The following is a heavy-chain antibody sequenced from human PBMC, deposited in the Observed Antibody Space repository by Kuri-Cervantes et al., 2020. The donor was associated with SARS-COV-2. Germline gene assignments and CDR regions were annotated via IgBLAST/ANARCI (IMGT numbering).Heavy chain of an antibody. V-gene: IGHV4-39*02. J-gene: IGHJ3*02. CDR1: GGSISSSSYY. CDR2: IYYSGST. Sequence: LETLSLTCTVSGGSISSSSYYWGWIRQPPGKGLEWIGSIYYSGSTYYNPSLKSRVTISVDTSKNQFSLKLSSVTAADTAVYYCAREVEGSDAFDIWGQGAMVTVSS. CDR3: AREVEGSDAFDI.